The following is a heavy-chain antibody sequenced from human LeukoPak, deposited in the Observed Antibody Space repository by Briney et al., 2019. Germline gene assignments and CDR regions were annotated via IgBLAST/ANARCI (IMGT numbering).Heavy chain of an antibody. CDR2: IYYSGTT. V-gene: IGHV4-59*12. D-gene: IGHD2-15*01. CDR1: GASISSYY. CDR3: ARVRGYCGGGSCYGWFDP. Sequence: SETLSLTCTVSGASISSYYWSWIRQPPGKGPEWIGYIYYSGTTNYNPSLKSRVTISVDTSKNQFSLKLSSVTAADTAVYYCARVRGYCGGGSCYGWFDPWGQGTLVTVSS. J-gene: IGHJ5*02.